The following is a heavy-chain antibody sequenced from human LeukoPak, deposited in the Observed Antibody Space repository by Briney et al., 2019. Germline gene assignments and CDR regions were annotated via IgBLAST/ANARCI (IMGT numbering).Heavy chain of an antibody. CDR3: ATNTMFRGIHAFDI. V-gene: IGHV5-51*01. CDR2: IYPGDSDT. Sequence: GEALKISCKVSGYIFTSYWIGWVRQMPGKGLEWMGIIYPGDSDTRYSPSFQGQVTISADRSISTAYLQWSSLKASDSAMYYCATNTMFRGIHAFDIWGQGTMVTVSS. J-gene: IGHJ3*02. CDR1: GYIFTSYW. D-gene: IGHD3-10*01.